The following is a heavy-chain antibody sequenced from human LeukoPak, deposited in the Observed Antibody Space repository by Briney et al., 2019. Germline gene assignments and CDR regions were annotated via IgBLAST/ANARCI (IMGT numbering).Heavy chain of an antibody. CDR2: VIEDGSEQ. Sequence: PGGSLRLSCAASGFTFNSYWMSWVRQAPGKGLEWVASVIEDGSEQYFVDSVRGRFIISRDNAKTSLYLQMSSLRAEDTAVYYCTRQPTTLDGSKFMSTDHWGQGTLVTVSS. J-gene: IGHJ4*02. V-gene: IGHV3-7*01. D-gene: IGHD5/OR15-5a*01. CDR3: TRQPTTLDGSKFMSTDH. CDR1: GFTFNSYW.